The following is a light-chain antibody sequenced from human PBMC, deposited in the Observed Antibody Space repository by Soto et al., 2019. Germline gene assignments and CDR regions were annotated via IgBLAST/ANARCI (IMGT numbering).Light chain of an antibody. CDR2: GAS. CDR1: QTVSSSY. V-gene: IGKV3-20*01. CDR3: QQYGSSPWT. J-gene: IGKJ1*01. Sequence: EIVLTQSPGTLSLSPGDRATLSCRASQTVSSSYLAWYQQKPGQAPRLLIYGASSRATGIPGRFSGSGSGTDFTLTISRLEPEDFAVYYCQQYGSSPWTFGQGTKVDIK.